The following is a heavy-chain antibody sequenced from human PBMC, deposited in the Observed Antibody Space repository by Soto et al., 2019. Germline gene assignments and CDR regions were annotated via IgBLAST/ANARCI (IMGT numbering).Heavy chain of an antibody. J-gene: IGHJ5*02. CDR3: AKTKEGGFDP. V-gene: IGHV4-59*01. CDR1: GDSITSNY. D-gene: IGHD3-16*01. Sequence: SETLSLTCTVSGDSITSNYWSWIRQSPGQGLEWIGYFHYSLNTNYNPSLKSRVIISVDTSKNQFFLKLTSVTAADTAMYYCAKTKEGGFDPWGQGVLVTVSS. CDR2: FHYSLNT.